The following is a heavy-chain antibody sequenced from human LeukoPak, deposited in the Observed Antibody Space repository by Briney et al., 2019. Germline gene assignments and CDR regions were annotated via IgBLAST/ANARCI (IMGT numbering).Heavy chain of an antibody. CDR3: TRQPQRTGTVDC. Sequence: GGSLRLSCAASGFTFSDSPMHWVRQASGKGLGWVGRVKSKADNYATGYSASVKGRFTVSRDDSKSTAYLQMNSLKTEDTAVYYCTRQPQRTGTVDCWGQGTLVTVSS. CDR2: VKSKADNYAT. J-gene: IGHJ4*02. D-gene: IGHD3/OR15-3a*01. V-gene: IGHV3-73*01. CDR1: GFTFSDSP.